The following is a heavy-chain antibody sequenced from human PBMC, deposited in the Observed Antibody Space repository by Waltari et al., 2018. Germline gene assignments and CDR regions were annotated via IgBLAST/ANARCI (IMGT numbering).Heavy chain of an antibody. CDR1: GFTFSSYG. CDR2: IWYDGSNK. Sequence: QVQLVESGGGVVQPGRSLRLSCAASGFTFSSYGMHWVRQAPGKGREGVAVIWYDGSNKYYADSVKCRFTISRDNSKNTLYLQMNSLRAEDTAVYYCAKGGPPCGGDCYNYWYFDLWGRGTLVTVSS. D-gene: IGHD2-21*01. J-gene: IGHJ2*01. V-gene: IGHV3-33*06. CDR3: AKGGPPCGGDCYNYWYFDL.